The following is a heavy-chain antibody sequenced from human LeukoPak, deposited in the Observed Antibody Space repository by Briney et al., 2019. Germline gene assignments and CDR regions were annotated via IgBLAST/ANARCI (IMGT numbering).Heavy chain of an antibody. D-gene: IGHD5-24*01. J-gene: IGHJ6*03. CDR3: ARDKSAGRDGYNYYYMDV. V-gene: IGHV1-69*05. CDR2: SIPIFGTA. Sequence: GASVKGSCKASVGTFSTYAISWVRQAPRQGLVWMGGSIPIFGTANYAQKFQGRVTITTDESTSTAYMELSSLRSEDTAVYYCARDKSAGRDGYNYYYMDVWGKGTTVTVSS. CDR1: VGTFSTYA.